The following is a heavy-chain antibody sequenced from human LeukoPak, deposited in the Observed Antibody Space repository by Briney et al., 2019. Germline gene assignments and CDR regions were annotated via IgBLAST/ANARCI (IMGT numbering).Heavy chain of an antibody. CDR1: GYTFTSYD. D-gene: IGHD7-27*01. CDR3: ARGPPNWGYDD. J-gene: IGHJ4*02. CDR2: MSPNSGDT. Sequence: ASVKVSCKASGYTFTSYDFNWVRQATGQRPEWMGWMSPNSGDTGYAQKFQDRVTMTRNTSISTAYMELSSLRSDDTAVYYCARGPPNWGYDDWGPGTLGTVSS. V-gene: IGHV1-8*01.